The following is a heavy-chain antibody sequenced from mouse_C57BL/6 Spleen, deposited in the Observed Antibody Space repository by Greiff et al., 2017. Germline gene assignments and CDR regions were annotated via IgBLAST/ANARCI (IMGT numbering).Heavy chain of an antibody. Sequence: VQLQQSGAELVRPGASVKLSCTASGFNIKDYYMHWVKQRPEQGLEWIGRIDPEDGDTEYAPKFQGKATMPADTSSNPAYLQLSSLTSEDTAVYYCTPTAWFAYWGQGTLVTVSA. CDR2: IDPEDGDT. J-gene: IGHJ3*01. D-gene: IGHD6-1*01. CDR3: TPTAWFAY. CDR1: GFNIKDYY. V-gene: IGHV14-1*01.